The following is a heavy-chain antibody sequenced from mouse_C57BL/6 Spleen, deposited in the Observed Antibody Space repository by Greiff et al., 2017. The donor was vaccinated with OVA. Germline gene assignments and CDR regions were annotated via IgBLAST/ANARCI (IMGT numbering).Heavy chain of an antibody. CDR1: GYSITSGYY. V-gene: IGHV3-6*01. CDR2: ISYDGSN. Sequence: DVKLQESGPGLVKPSQSLSLTCSVTGYSITSGYYWNWIRQFPGNKLEWMGYISYDGSNNYNPSLKNRISITRDTSKNQFFLKLNSVTTEDTATYYCARDREGYAMDYWGQGTSVTVSS. J-gene: IGHJ4*01. CDR3: ARDREGYAMDY.